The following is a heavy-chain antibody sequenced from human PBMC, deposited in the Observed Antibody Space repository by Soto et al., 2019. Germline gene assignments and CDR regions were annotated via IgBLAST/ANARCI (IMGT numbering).Heavy chain of an antibody. CDR1: GYTFSSYG. J-gene: IGHJ6*02. V-gene: IGHV1-18*01. CDR3: ASSYCGGDCSVLYYYYGMDV. Sequence: ASVKVACKASGYTFSSYGISWVRQAPGQGLEWMGWISAYNGNTNYAQKLQGRVTMTTDTSTSTAYMELRSLRSDDTAVYYCASSYCGGDCSVLYYYYGMDVWGQGTTVTVSS. CDR2: ISAYNGNT. D-gene: IGHD2-21*02.